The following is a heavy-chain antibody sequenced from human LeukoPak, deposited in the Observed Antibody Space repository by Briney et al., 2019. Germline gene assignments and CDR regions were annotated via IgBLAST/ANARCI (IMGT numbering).Heavy chain of an antibody. V-gene: IGHV5-51*01. D-gene: IGHD6-6*01. CDR3: ARRQGSSSGINWFDP. CDR1: GYTFTNYW. Sequence: PGESLKISCKGSGYTFTNYWIGWVRQMPGKGLEWMGIIFPGDSDTRYSPSFQGQVTISADKSISTAYLQWSSLKASGTAMYYCARRQGSSSGINWFDPWGQGTLVTVSS. J-gene: IGHJ5*02. CDR2: IFPGDSDT.